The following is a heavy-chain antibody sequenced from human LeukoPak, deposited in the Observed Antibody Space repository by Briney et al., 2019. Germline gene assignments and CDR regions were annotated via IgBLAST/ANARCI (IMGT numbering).Heavy chain of an antibody. V-gene: IGHV3-64D*06. D-gene: IGHD6-19*01. CDR2: ISSNGGST. CDR3: VKDLDSDPAVADFDY. CDR1: GFTFSSYA. J-gene: IGHJ4*02. Sequence: PGGSLRLSCSASGFTFSSYAMHWVRQAPGKGLEYVSAISSNGGSTYYADSVKGRFTISRDNSKNTLYLQMSSLRAEDTAVYYCVKDLDSDPAVADFDYWGQGTLVTVSS.